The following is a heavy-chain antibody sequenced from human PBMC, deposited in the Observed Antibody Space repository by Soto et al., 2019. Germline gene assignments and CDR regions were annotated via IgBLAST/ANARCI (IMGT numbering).Heavy chain of an antibody. CDR2: FSAGGRA. D-gene: IGHD4-17*01. Sequence: EVQLLESGGGLVQPGGSLRLSCEASGFSFSNYALSWVRQAPGKGLEWVSTFSAGGRAYYADSVKGRFTIAKDFSKNTLHLQTNSLRAEDTAVYFCAKESMPEHYGDTLFDHWGQGTPVTVSS. CDR3: AKESMPEHYGDTLFDH. CDR1: GFSFSNYA. V-gene: IGHV3-23*01. J-gene: IGHJ4*02.